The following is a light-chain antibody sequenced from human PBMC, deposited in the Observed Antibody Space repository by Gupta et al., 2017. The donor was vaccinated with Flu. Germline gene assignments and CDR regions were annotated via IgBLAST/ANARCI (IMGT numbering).Light chain of an antibody. V-gene: IGKV3-11*01. CDR3: RQLCNWPPST. Sequence: EIVLTQSPATLSLSPGESATLSCRASESISTYLACYQQKPGQIPRLLIFDASKRDTGVTCRFSGSGYGKDLTLTINSREQEDFAGYYCRQLCNWPPSTFGQGTKVEIK. J-gene: IGKJ2*01. CDR2: DAS. CDR1: ESISTY.